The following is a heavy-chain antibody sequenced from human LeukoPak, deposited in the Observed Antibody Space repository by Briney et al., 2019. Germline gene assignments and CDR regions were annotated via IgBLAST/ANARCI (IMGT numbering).Heavy chain of an antibody. CDR2: IYSNGNT. CDR1: GASINNNY. J-gene: IGHJ2*01. Sequence: SETLSLTCAVSGASINNNYWTWVRQPPGKGLEWIGYIYSNGNTNYNPSLKGRVTMSIETSKNQFSLQLPSVTAADTAVYYCASGTFDGPLYGTYWYFHVWGRGTLVTASS. V-gene: IGHV4-59*01. CDR3: ASGTFDGPLYGTYWYFHV. D-gene: IGHD1-14*01.